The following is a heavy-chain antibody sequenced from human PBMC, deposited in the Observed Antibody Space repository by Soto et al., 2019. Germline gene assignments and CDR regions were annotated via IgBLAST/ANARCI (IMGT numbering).Heavy chain of an antibody. CDR2: INHSGST. CDR3: ARIRWELLRGGFDY. CDR1: GGSFSGYY. J-gene: IGHJ4*02. Sequence: SETLSLTCAVYGGSFSGYYWSWIRQPPGKGLEWIGEINHSGSTNYNPSLKSRVTISVDTSKNQFSLKLSSVTAADTAVYYCARIRWELLRGGFDYWGQGTLVTVSS. D-gene: IGHD1-26*01. V-gene: IGHV4-34*01.